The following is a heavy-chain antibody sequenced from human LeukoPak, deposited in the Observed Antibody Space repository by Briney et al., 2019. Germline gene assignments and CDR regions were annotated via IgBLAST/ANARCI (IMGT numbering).Heavy chain of an antibody. J-gene: IGHJ4*02. CDR2: IIPIFGTS. CDR3: TKDHEGYFDY. CDR1: GGTFSSYA. Sequence: ASVKVSCKASGGTFSSYAISWVRQAPGQGLEWMARIIPIFGTSDYAPKFQGRVTITTDESTSTAFMELSGLRSEDTAVYYCTKDHEGYFDYWGQGSLVTVSS. V-gene: IGHV1-69*05.